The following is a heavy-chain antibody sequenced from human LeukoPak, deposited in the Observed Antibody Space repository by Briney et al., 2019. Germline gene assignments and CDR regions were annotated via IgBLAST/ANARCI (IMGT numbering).Heavy chain of an antibody. CDR2: INPNSGGT. CDR3: AREDYGDYSVYFQH. J-gene: IGHJ1*01. V-gene: IGHV1-2*02. Sequence: ASVKVSRKASGYTFTGYYMHWVRQAPGQGLEWMGWINPNSGGTNYAQKFQGRVTMTRDTSISTAYMELSRLRSDDTAVYYCAREDYGDYSVYFQHWGQGTLVTVSS. D-gene: IGHD4-17*01. CDR1: GYTFTGYY.